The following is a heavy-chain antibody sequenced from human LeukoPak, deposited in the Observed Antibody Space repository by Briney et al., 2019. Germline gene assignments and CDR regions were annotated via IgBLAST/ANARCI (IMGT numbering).Heavy chain of an antibody. CDR1: GGSISSGGYY. CDR2: VSHSGST. CDR3: ARDHPPNYDYVWGSYQFNAFDI. J-gene: IGHJ3*02. Sequence: SETLSLTCTVSGGSISSGGYYWSWIRQPPGKGLEWIGYVSHSGSTSYNPSLKSRVTISLDRSKNQFSLKLSSVTAADTAVYYCARDHPPNYDYVWGSYQFNAFDIWGQGTMVTVSS. D-gene: IGHD3-16*02. V-gene: IGHV4-30-2*01.